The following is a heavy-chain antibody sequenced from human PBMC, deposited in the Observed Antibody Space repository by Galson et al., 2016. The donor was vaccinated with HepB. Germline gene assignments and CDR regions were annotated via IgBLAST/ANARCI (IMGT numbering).Heavy chain of an antibody. D-gene: IGHD1-7*01. CDR3: ARDGAGITGTTDYFDY. J-gene: IGHJ4*02. Sequence: SVKVSCKASGYTFTGYYMHWVRQAPGQGLEWMGWINPNSGGTNYAQKFQGRVTMTRDTSISTAYMELSRPRSDDTAVYYCARDGAGITGTTDYFDYWGQGTLVTVSS. CDR2: INPNSGGT. CDR1: GYTFTGYY. V-gene: IGHV1-2*02.